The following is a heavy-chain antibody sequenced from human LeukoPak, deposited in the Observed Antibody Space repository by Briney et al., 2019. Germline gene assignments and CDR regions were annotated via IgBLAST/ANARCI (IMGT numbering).Heavy chain of an antibody. CDR2: ISSSSNYI. Sequence: GGSLRLSCAASGFTFSSYAMHWVRQAPGKGLEWVSSISSSSNYIYYADSVKGRFTISRDNAKNSLYLQMNSLRAEDTAVYYCARDHSSSGMDVWGQGTTVTVSS. CDR1: GFTFSSYA. J-gene: IGHJ6*02. V-gene: IGHV3-21*01. CDR3: ARDHSSSGMDV.